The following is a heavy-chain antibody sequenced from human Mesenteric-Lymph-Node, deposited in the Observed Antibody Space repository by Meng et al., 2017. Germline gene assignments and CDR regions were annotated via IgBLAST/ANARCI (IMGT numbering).Heavy chain of an antibody. CDR3: AREDIDFWSPIHD. D-gene: IGHD3-3*01. CDR2: INTGNGNT. J-gene: IGHJ4*02. V-gene: IGHV1-3*04. CDR1: GYTFTSHS. Sequence: FLLVQSGAEVKKPGASVKVSCKASGYTFTSHSMHWVRQAPGQRLEWMGWINTGNGNTKCSQKFQGRVTITRDTSASTAYMELSSLRSEDTAVYYCAREDIDFWSPIHDWGQGTLVTVSS.